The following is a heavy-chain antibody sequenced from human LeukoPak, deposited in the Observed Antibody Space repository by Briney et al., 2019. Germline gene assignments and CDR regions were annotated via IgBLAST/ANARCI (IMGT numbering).Heavy chain of an antibody. D-gene: IGHD6-13*01. Sequence: GGSLRLSCAASAFTFSSYGMHWVRQAPGKGLEWVSSISSSSSYIYYADSVKGRFTISRDNSKNTLYLQMNSLRAEDTAVYYCARFLAAAGYFDYWGQGTLVTVSS. CDR1: AFTFSSYG. V-gene: IGHV3-21*01. CDR3: ARFLAAAGYFDY. J-gene: IGHJ4*02. CDR2: ISSSSSYI.